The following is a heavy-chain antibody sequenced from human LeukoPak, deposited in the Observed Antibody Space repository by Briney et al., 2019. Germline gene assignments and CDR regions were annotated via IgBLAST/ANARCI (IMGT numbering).Heavy chain of an antibody. CDR3: ARAPPAAMGGDAFDI. D-gene: IGHD2-2*01. J-gene: IGHJ3*02. V-gene: IGHV4-59*12. CDR2: IYYSGST. CDR1: GGSISSYY. Sequence: PSETLSLTCTVSGGSISSYYWSWIRQPPGKGLEWIGYIYYSGSTNYNPSVKSRVTISVDTSKNQFSLKLSSVTAADTAVYYCARAPPAAMGGDAFDIWGQGTMVTVSS.